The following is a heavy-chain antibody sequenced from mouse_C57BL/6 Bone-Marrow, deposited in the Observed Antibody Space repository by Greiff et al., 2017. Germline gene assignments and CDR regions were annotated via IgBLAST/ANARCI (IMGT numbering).Heavy chain of an antibody. D-gene: IGHD3-1*01. Sequence: VQLQQPGAELVKPGASVKLSCKASGYTFTSYWMQWVKQRPGQGLEWIGEIDPSDSYTNYNQKFKGKATVTVDTSSSTAYMQLSSLTSEDSAVYYCARGFYYFDYWGQGTTLTVSS. CDR2: IDPSDSYT. J-gene: IGHJ2*01. CDR1: GYTFTSYW. CDR3: ARGFYYFDY. V-gene: IGHV1-50*01.